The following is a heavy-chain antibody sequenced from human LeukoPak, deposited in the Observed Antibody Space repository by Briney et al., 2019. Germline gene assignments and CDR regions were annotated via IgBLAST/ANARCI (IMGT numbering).Heavy chain of an antibody. CDR3: ARVDSTGWDDAFDY. CDR1: GFTFNIYA. J-gene: IGHJ4*02. V-gene: IGHV3-64*01. D-gene: IGHD6-19*01. Sequence: PGGSLRLSCVASGFTFNIYAMHWVRQAPGKGLEYVSAISDEGQSTYYASPVKGRFTISRDNSKNTLHLQMASLRVEDTAVYFCARVDSTGWDDAFDYWGQGTLVTVSS. CDR2: ISDEGQST.